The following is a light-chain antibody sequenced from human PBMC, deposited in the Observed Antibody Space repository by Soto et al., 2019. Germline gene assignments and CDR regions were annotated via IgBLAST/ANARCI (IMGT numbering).Light chain of an antibody. Sequence: QSVLTQPASVSGSPGQSITISCTGTSSDFTNYNLVSWYQQHPGKAPKLMIYEVTKRPSGVSDRFSASKSGYTASLTISGLQAEDEADYYCCSYAGSSTYVFGSGTQLTVL. J-gene: IGLJ1*01. CDR1: SSDFTNYNL. CDR2: EVT. CDR3: CSYAGSSTYV. V-gene: IGLV2-23*02.